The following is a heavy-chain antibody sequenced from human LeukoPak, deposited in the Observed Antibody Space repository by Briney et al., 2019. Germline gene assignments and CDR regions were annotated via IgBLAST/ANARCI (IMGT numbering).Heavy chain of an antibody. J-gene: IGHJ4*02. CDR2: ITTDGTTT. CDR3: PREVLRQIDY. Sequence: PGGSLRLSCAASGFTFTTYWMHWVRQAPATGLVLVSRITTDGTTTTYADSVRGRFTISRDNAKNTLYLQMNSLRAEDTAVYYCPREVLRQIDYWGQETLVTVSS. CDR1: GFTFTTYW. V-gene: IGHV3-74*01.